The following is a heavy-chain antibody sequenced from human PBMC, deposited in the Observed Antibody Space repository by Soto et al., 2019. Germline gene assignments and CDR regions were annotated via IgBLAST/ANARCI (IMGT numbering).Heavy chain of an antibody. CDR1: GGTFSNYA. CDR2: IIPLFDTT. Sequence: QVQLVQSGAEVKKPGSSVKVSCKASGGTFSNYAISWVRQAPGQGLEWMGGIIPLFDTTNYLQKFQGRVTINAAEFTSTAYMELSSLTSHDTAIYSCARGWDHDYGMDVWGQGTTVTVSS. V-gene: IGHV1-69*01. D-gene: IGHD1-26*01. J-gene: IGHJ6*02. CDR3: ARGWDHDYGMDV.